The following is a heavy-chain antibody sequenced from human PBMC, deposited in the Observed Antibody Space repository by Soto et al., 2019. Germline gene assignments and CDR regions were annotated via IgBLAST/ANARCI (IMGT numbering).Heavy chain of an antibody. V-gene: IGHV1-2*04. CDR3: ARDPRTSLVAGPGGYMDV. Sequence: ASVKVSCKASGYTFTGYYMHWVRQAPGQGLEWMGWINPNSGGTNYAQKFQGWVTMTRDTSISTAYMELSRLRSDDTAVYYCARDPRTSLVAGPGGYMDVWGKGTTVTVSS. CDR2: INPNSGGT. J-gene: IGHJ6*03. CDR1: GYTFTGYY. D-gene: IGHD6-19*01.